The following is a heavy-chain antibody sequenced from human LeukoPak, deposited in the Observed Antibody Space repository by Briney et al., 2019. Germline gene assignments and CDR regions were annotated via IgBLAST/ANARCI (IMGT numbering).Heavy chain of an antibody. CDR1: GFTVTSNY. D-gene: IGHD6-13*01. Sequence: GGSLRLSCSGSGFTVTSNYMTWVRQAPGKGLEWVSVISGSGGSTYYADSVKGRFTISRDNSKNTLYLQMNSLRAEDTAVYYCGQQLVSWGQGTMVTVSS. V-gene: IGHV3-23*01. CDR3: GQQLVS. CDR2: ISGSGGST. J-gene: IGHJ3*01.